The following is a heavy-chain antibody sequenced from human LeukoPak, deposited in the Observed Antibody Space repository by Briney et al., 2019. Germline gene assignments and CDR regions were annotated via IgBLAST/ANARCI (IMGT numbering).Heavy chain of an antibody. CDR2: IIPIFGTA. J-gene: IGHJ5*02. D-gene: IGHD6-13*01. CDR3: ARSGYSSSQNWFDP. V-gene: IGHV1-69*01. CDR1: GGTFSSYA. Sequence: GSSVKVSCKASGGTFSSYAISWVRQAPGQGLEWMGGIIPIFGTANYAQQFQGRVTITADEPTSTAYMELSSLRSEDTAVYYCARSGYSSSQNWFDPWGQGTLVTVSS.